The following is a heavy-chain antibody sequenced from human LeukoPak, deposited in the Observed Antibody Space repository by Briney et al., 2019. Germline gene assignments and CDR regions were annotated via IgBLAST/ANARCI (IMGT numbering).Heavy chain of an antibody. CDR2: MNPNSGNT. CDR1: GYTFTSYD. V-gene: IGHV1-8*01. CDR3: ARGTGYSSSWYVQVY. D-gene: IGHD6-13*01. J-gene: IGHJ4*02. Sequence: ASVKVSCKASGYTFTSYDINWVRQATGQGLEWIGWMNPNSGNTCYAQKFKGRVTMTRNTSISTAYMELNSLRSEDTAVYYCARGTGYSSSWYVQVYWGQGTLVTVSS.